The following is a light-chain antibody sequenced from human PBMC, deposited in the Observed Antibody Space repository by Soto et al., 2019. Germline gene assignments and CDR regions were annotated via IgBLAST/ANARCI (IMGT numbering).Light chain of an antibody. J-gene: IGKJ5*01. CDR1: QSVNSN. Sequence: EIVFTQSPGTLSLSPGERATLSCRAIQSVNSNYLAWYQQKPGQAPRLLIYGASTRATGIPARFSGSGSGTEFTLTISSLQSEDFAVYYCQQYNNWPPTITFGQGTRLEIK. CDR2: GAS. V-gene: IGKV3-15*01. CDR3: QQYNNWPPTIT.